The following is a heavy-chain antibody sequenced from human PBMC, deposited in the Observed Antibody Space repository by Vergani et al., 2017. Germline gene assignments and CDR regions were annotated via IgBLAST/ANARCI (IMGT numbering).Heavy chain of an antibody. CDR1: GFTFNHYA. V-gene: IGHV3-23*01. CDR2: ISGSGGST. CDR3: AIAKPRNGVYDYLYYDHAMDV. D-gene: IGHD5/OR15-5a*01. J-gene: IGHJ6*02. Sequence: EVQLLESGGDLVQPGGSLRLSCAASGFTFNHYAMNWVRQAPGKGLEWVSGISGSGGSTYYEGSVKGRFTISRDSSNNTLYLQMNSLGAGDTAVYYCAIAKPRNGVYDYLYYDHAMDVWSQGTTLTVSS.